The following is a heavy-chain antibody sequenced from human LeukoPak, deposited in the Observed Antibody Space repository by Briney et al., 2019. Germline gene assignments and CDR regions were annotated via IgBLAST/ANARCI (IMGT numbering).Heavy chain of an antibody. CDR1: GFTFSDYY. Sequence: GGSLRLSCAASGFTFSDYYMSWIRQAPGKGLEWVSDISSSGSSIYYADSVRGRFTISRDNAKNSLYLQMNSLRAEDTAVYYCARGNYDFWSGYSYYFDYWGQGTLVTVSS. D-gene: IGHD3-3*01. J-gene: IGHJ4*02. CDR3: ARGNYDFWSGYSYYFDY. CDR2: ISSSGSSI. V-gene: IGHV3-11*04.